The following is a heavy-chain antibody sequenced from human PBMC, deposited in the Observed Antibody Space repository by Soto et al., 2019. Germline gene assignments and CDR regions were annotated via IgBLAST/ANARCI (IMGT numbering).Heavy chain of an antibody. CDR3: ARGGNYDFWSGYPEPYYGMDV. V-gene: IGHV1-18*01. CDR1: GYTFTSYG. CDR2: ISAYNGNT. J-gene: IGHJ6*02. Sequence: EASVKVSCKASGYTFTSYGISWVRQAPGQGLEWMGWISAYNGNTNYAQKLQGRVTMTTDTSTSTAYMELRSLRSDDTAVYYCARGGNYDFWSGYPEPYYGMDVWGQGTTVTVSS. D-gene: IGHD3-3*01.